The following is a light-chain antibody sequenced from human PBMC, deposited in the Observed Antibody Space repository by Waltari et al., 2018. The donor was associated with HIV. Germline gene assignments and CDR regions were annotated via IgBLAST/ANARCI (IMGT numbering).Light chain of an antibody. CDR1: NSDIGGYNY. V-gene: IGLV2-8*01. Sequence: QSALTQPPSASGSPGQSVTISCTGTNSDIGGYNYVSWYQQHPGKAPKLALSEVTKRPAGVPDRFACANSGTTASLTVSGLRAEDEADYYCSSYANKNGFYVVFGGGTRLTVL. J-gene: IGLJ2*01. CDR3: SSYANKNGFYVV. CDR2: EVT.